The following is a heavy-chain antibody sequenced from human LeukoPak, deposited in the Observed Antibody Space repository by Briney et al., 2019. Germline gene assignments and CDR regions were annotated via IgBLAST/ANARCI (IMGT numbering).Heavy chain of an antibody. CDR1: GGSISSYY. CDR2: IHYTGST. V-gene: IGHV4-59*01. Sequence: PETLSLTCTVSGGSISSYYWTWIRQPPGEGLEWIGYIHYTGSTNYNPSLESRVSISVDTSKKYFSLKLRSVTAADTAVYYCARVDDTSAIDYWGQGTLVTVSS. CDR3: ARVDDTSAIDY. D-gene: IGHD3-22*01. J-gene: IGHJ4*02.